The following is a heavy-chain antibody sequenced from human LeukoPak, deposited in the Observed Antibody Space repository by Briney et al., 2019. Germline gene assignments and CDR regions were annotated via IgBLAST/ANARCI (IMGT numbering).Heavy chain of an antibody. CDR2: MNPNSGNT. Sequence: ASVKVSCKASGYTFTSYDINWVRQATGQGLEWMGWMNPNSGNTGYAQKFQGRVTITRNTSISTAYMELSSLRSEDTAVYYCARQVEMEWLFDYWGQGTLVTVSS. V-gene: IGHV1-8*03. CDR1: GYTFTSYD. J-gene: IGHJ4*02. CDR3: ARQVEMEWLFDY. D-gene: IGHD3-3*01.